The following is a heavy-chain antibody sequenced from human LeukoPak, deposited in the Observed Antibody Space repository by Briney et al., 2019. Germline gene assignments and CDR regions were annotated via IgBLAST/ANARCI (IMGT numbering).Heavy chain of an antibody. Sequence: GGSLGLSCTASTLILSDYIIDWVRQAPGKGLEWVGRSRTKRQSYTTEYAASVKGRFTLSRDDSKNSLYLQMNSLTTEDTAVYFCTTDGAKDGNTAFDIWGQGTMVTVSS. CDR2: SRTKRQSYTT. V-gene: IGHV3-72*01. CDR1: TLILSDYI. CDR3: TTDGAKDGNTAFDI. J-gene: IGHJ3*02. D-gene: IGHD2/OR15-2a*01.